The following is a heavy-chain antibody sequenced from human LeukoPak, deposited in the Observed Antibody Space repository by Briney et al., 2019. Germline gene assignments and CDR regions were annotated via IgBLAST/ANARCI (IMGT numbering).Heavy chain of an antibody. D-gene: IGHD3-22*01. Sequence: GGSLRLSCAASGFTFSSYEMNWVRQAPGKGLEWVSYISSSGSTIYYADSVKGRFTISRDNANNSLYLQMNSLRAEDTAVYYCARDEAPPDYYDSSGYYPFDYWGQGTLVTVSS. CDR3: ARDEAPPDYYDSSGYYPFDY. CDR2: ISSSGSTI. V-gene: IGHV3-48*03. J-gene: IGHJ4*02. CDR1: GFTFSSYE.